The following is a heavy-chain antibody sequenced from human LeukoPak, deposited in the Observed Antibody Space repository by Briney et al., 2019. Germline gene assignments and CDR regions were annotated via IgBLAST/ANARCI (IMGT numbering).Heavy chain of an antibody. D-gene: IGHD6-13*01. CDR3: AKAPYSSRGYYYYGMDV. V-gene: IGHV3-9*01. J-gene: IGHJ6*02. CDR1: GFTFDDYA. Sequence: GGSLRLSCAASGFTFDDYAMHWVRQAPGKGLEWVSGISWNSGSIGYADSVKGRFTISRDNSKNSLYLQMNSLRTEDTALYYCAKAPYSSRGYYYYGMDVWGQGTTVTVSS. CDR2: ISWNSGSI.